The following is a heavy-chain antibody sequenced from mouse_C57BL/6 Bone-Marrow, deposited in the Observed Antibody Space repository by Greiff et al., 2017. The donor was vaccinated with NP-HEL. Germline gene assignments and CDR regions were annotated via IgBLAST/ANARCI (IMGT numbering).Heavy chain of an antibody. CDR1: GFTFSSYG. D-gene: IGHD2-3*01. J-gene: IGHJ3*01. CDR3: ARLRLLLFAY. Sequence: EVKLMESGGDLVKPGGSLKLSCAASGFTFSSYGMSWVRQTPDKRLEWVATISSGGSYTYYPDSVKGRFTISRDNAKNTLYLQMSSLKSEDTAMYYCARLRLLLFAYWGQGTLVTVSA. CDR2: ISSGGSYT. V-gene: IGHV5-6*01.